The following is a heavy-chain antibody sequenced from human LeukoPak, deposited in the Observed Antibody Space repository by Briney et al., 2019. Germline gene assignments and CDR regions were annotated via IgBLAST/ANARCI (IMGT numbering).Heavy chain of an antibody. D-gene: IGHD6-13*01. CDR1: GFTFDDYT. Sequence: GGSLRLSCAASGFTFDDYTTHWVRQAPGKGLEWVSLISWDGVSTYFADSVKGRFTISRDNSKNMVYLQMNSLRVEDTAVYYCVRGEQQLGRFDYWGQGALVTVSS. CDR3: VRGEQQLGRFDY. V-gene: IGHV3-43*01. J-gene: IGHJ4*02. CDR2: ISWDGVST.